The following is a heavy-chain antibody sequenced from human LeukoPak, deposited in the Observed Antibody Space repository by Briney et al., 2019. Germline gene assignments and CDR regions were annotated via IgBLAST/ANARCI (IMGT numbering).Heavy chain of an antibody. CDR2: ITSRGDST. V-gene: IGHV3-48*03. Sequence: GGSLRLSCAASGFTFSSSEMNWVRQAPGKGLEWVSYITSRGDSTYYAGSVKGRFTISRDNARNSLYLEMNSLRAEDTAVYYCARDQRWFGELDFWAQGTLVTVSS. D-gene: IGHD3-10*01. CDR1: GFTFSSSE. CDR3: ARDQRWFGELDF. J-gene: IGHJ4*02.